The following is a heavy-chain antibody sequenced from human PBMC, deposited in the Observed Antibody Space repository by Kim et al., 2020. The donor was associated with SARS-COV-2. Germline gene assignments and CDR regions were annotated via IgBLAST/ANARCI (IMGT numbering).Heavy chain of an antibody. D-gene: IGHD3-3*01. CDR1: GFTFSSYG. J-gene: IGHJ3*02. Sequence: GGSLRLSCAASGFTFSSYGMHWVRQAPGKGLEWVAVISYDGSNKYYADSVKGRFTISRDNSKNTLYLQMNSLRAEDTAVYYCAKPGGENYYDFWSGEAFDIWGQGTMVTVSS. CDR3: AKPGGENYYDFWSGEAFDI. V-gene: IGHV3-30*18. CDR2: ISYDGSNK.